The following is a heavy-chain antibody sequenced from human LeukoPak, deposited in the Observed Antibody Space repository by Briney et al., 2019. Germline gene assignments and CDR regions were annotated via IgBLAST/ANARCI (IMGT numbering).Heavy chain of an antibody. CDR3: ARGIEAGYDY. CDR2: MNPTSGNT. Sequence: ASVKVSCKASGYTFTSYDINWVRQASGQGLEWMGWMNPTSGNTGYAQKLQGRVTMTRDTSISTAYMELSSLGSEDTAVYFCARGIEAGYDYWGQGTLVTVSS. V-gene: IGHV1-8*01. J-gene: IGHJ4*02. D-gene: IGHD5-12*01. CDR1: GYTFTSYD.